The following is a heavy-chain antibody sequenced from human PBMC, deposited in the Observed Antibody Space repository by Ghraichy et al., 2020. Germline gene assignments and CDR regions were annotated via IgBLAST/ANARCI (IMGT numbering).Heavy chain of an antibody. CDR3: AKPPIDSSSRAWYFDL. CDR2: ISGSGGST. Sequence: GGSLRLSCAASGFTFSSYAMSWVRQAPGKGLEWVSAISGSGGSTYYADSVKGRFTISRDNSKNTLYLQMNSLRAEDTAVYYCAKPPIDSSSRAWYFDLWGRGTLVTVSS. J-gene: IGHJ2*01. CDR1: GFTFSSYA. V-gene: IGHV3-23*01. D-gene: IGHD6-13*01.